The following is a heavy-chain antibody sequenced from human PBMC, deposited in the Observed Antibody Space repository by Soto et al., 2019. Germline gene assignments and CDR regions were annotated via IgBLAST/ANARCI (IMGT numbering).Heavy chain of an antibody. J-gene: IGHJ4*02. CDR3: TRQMGTAEDY. D-gene: IGHD2-2*01. Sequence: GGSLRLSCVASGFTVSSDYMSWVRQAPGKGLEWVSIIDSGGSTYYADSVKGRFTIFRDIYKNTLHLQMNSLRAEDTAVYYRTRQMGTAEDYWGQGTLVTVSS. V-gene: IGHV3-53*01. CDR2: IDSGGST. CDR1: GFTVSSDY.